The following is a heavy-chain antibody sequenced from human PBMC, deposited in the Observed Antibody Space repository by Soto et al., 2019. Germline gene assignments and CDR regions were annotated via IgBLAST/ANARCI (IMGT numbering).Heavy chain of an antibody. CDR1: GFTFSIST. CDR3: ARDIGEMSAV. D-gene: IGHD3-10*01. CDR2: ISSSSSYI. V-gene: IGHV3-21*06. Sequence: GGSLRLSCTGSGFTFSISTMTWVRHGPGKGLEWVSSISSSSSYIYFADSPKGRFTISRDNAKNSLYLQMNSLRAEDTAVYYCARDIGEMSAVWGQGTQVTVSS. J-gene: IGHJ4*02.